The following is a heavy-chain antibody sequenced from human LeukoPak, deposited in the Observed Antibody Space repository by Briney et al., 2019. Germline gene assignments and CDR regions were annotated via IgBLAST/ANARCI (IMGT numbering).Heavy chain of an antibody. CDR3: AKDQAHSDAFDI. V-gene: IGHV3-23*01. Sequence: PGGSLRLSCAASGFTFSSYAMSWVREAPGKGLEWVAAISGRGGSTYSADSVTGRFTISRDNSKNPLYLQMNSLRAEDTAVYYCAKDQAHSDAFDIWGQGTMVTVSS. CDR2: ISGRGGST. J-gene: IGHJ3*02. CDR1: GFTFSSYA.